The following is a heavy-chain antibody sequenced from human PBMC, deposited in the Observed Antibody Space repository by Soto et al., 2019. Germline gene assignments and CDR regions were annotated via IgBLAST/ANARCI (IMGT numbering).Heavy chain of an antibody. CDR1: GFTFSSYG. V-gene: IGHV3-33*01. J-gene: IGHJ3*01. CDR2: IWYDGDNK. D-gene: IGHD4-17*01. CDR3: AGTVIPGVGQP. Sequence: QVQLVESGGGVVQPGSSLRLSCAASGFTFSSYGMHWVRQAPGKGLEWVAVIWYDGDNKNYPDSVKGRFTISRDNSKNTLYLQMNSLRAEDTAVYYCAGTVIPGVGQPWGQGTMVTVSS.